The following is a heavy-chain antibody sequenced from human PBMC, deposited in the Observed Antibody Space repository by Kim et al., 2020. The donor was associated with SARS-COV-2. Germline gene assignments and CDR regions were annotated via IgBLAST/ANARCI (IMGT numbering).Heavy chain of an antibody. CDR3: AREGSLYYGSGSRGWFDP. CDR2: INTNTGNP. D-gene: IGHD3-10*01. J-gene: IGHJ5*02. CDR1: GYTFTSYA. Sequence: ASVKVSCKASGYTFTSYAMNWVRQAPGQGLEWMGWINTNTGNPTYAQGFTGRFVFSLDTSVSTAYLQISSLKAEDTAVYYCAREGSLYYGSGSRGWFDPWGQGTLVTVSS. V-gene: IGHV7-4-1*02.